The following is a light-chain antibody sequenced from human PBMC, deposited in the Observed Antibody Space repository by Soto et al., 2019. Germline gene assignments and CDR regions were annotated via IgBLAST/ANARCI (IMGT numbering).Light chain of an antibody. Sequence: QSVLTQPASVSGSPGQSITISCTGSNSDIGTYNYVSWYQQLPGKAPKLVISEVSNRPSGISGRFSGSKSGTAASLTISGLQAEDEATYYCSSYTSTSTRDVFGPGTKVTVL. CDR3: SSYTSTSTRDV. CDR1: NSDIGTYNY. J-gene: IGLJ1*01. CDR2: EVS. V-gene: IGLV2-14*01.